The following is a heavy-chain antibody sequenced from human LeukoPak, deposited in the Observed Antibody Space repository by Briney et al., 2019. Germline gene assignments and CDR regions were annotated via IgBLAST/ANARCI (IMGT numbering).Heavy chain of an antibody. J-gene: IGHJ5*02. V-gene: IGHV3-9*01. Sequence: PGRSLSLSCAASGFTFDDYAMHWVRQAPGKGLEWVSGISWNSGSTVYADSVKGRFTISRDNAKNSLYLQMNSLRAEDTAVYYCASPFDPWGQGTLVTVSS. CDR3: ASPFDP. CDR2: ISWNSGST. CDR1: GFTFDDYA.